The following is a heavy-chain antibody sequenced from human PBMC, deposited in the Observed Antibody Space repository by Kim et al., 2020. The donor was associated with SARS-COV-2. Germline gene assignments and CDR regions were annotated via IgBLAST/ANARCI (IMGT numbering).Heavy chain of an antibody. CDR1: GGTFSTYG. V-gene: IGHV1-69*06. CDR2: IIPIIGTA. D-gene: IGHD3-9*01. Sequence: SVKVSCKSSGGTFSTYGISWVRQAPGQGLQWMGEIIPIIGTANYAQKFQGRVTITADRSTSTAYMEVSSLRPEDTAIYYCARLSTVYYEVLTGYFDSWGQGTLVTVSS. J-gene: IGHJ4*02. CDR3: ARLSTVYYEVLTGYFDS.